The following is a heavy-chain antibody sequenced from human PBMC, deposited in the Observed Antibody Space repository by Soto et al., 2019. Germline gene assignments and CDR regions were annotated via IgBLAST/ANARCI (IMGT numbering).Heavy chain of an antibody. J-gene: IGHJ6*02. Sequence: SGPTLVNPTQPLTLTCTFSGFSLSTSGVGVGWIRQPPGKALEWRALIYWNDDKRYSPSLKSRLTITKDTSKNQVVLTMTHMDPVDQDTYYCAHTLLYYDYVWGSYNYYYGMDVWGQGNTVTVSS. V-gene: IGHV2-5*01. CDR2: IYWNDDK. CDR3: AHTLLYYDYVWGSYNYYYGMDV. CDR1: GFSLSTSGVG. D-gene: IGHD3-16*01.